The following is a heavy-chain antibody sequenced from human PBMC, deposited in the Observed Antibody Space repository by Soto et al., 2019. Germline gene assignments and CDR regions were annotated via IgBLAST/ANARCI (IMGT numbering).Heavy chain of an antibody. D-gene: IGHD4-17*01. CDR1: GFTFSSYA. J-gene: IGHJ4*02. CDR2: ISYDGSNK. V-gene: IGHV3-30-3*01. Sequence: QVQLVESGGGVVQPGRSLRLSCAASGFTFSSYAMHWVRQAPGKGLEWVAVISYDGSNKYYADSVKGRFTISRDNSKNTLYLQMNSLRAEDTAVYYCARAIEDYAIIDYWGQGTLVTVSS. CDR3: ARAIEDYAIIDY.